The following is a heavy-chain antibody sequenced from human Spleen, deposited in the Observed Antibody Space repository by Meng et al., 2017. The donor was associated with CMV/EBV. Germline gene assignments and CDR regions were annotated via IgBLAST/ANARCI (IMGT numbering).Heavy chain of an antibody. J-gene: IGHJ4*02. CDR3: SRHETHPPLYYFDY. Sequence: GESLKISCKGSGYSFSSFWIGWVRQMPGKGLEWKGNIYPGDSDTRYSPSFQGQVTISAEKSISTTYLQWSRLRASDTATYSCSRHETHPPLYYFDYWGQGSLVTVSS. CDR2: IYPGDSDT. D-gene: IGHD2/OR15-2a*01. CDR1: GYSFSSFW. V-gene: IGHV5-51*01.